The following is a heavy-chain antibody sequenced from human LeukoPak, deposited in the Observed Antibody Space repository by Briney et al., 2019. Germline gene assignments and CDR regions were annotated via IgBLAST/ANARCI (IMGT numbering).Heavy chain of an antibody. J-gene: IGHJ4*02. CDR3: ARVRRDIVATIPPYFDY. CDR2: MSYRGTT. D-gene: IGHD5-12*01. Sequence: PSETLSLTCTVSGGSISSTTYYWGWIRQPPGTGLEWLGSMSYRGTTYYNPSLKSRVAISVDTSKNQFSLKLSSVTAADTAMYYCARVRRDIVATIPPYFDYWGQGTLVTVSS. V-gene: IGHV4-39*07. CDR1: GGSISSTTYY.